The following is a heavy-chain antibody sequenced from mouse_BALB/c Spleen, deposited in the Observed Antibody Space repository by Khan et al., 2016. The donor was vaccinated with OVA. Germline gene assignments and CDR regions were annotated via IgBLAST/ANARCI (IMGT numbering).Heavy chain of an antibody. Sequence: QVQLMQSGPGLVQPSQSLSITCTVSGCSLTNYSVHWVRQSPGKGLEWLGVIWSAGSTDYNAAFISRLTIRKDNSRSQVFFKMNSLQPNDTAIYYCARRGYDYGRGALFAYWGQGTLVTVSA. J-gene: IGHJ3*01. V-gene: IGHV2-2*02. CDR3: ARRGYDYGRGALFAY. CDR2: IWSAGST. D-gene: IGHD2-4*01. CDR1: GCSLTNYS.